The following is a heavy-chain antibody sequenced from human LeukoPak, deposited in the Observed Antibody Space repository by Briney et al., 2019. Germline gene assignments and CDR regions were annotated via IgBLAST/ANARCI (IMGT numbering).Heavy chain of an antibody. CDR1: GYTFTGYY. CDR3: ARDVIAVAAVDY. CDR2: IIPNSGGT. Sequence: GASVKVSGMASGYTFTGYYMHWVRQAPGQGLEWMGWIIPNSGGTSYAQKFQGRVTMTRDTSISTAYVELSRLRSDDTAVYYCARDVIAVAAVDYWGQGTLVTVSS. D-gene: IGHD6-19*01. J-gene: IGHJ4*02. V-gene: IGHV1-2*02.